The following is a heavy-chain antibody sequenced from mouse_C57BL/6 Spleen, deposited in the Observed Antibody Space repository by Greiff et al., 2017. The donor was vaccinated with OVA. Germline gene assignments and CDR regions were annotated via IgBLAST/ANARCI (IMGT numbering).Heavy chain of an antibody. CDR1: GYTFTSYW. CDR3: ARGTVVATDFED. CDR2: IDPSDSET. V-gene: IGHV1-52*01. D-gene: IGHD1-1*01. J-gene: IGHJ2*01. Sequence: VQLQQPGAELVRPGSSVKLSCKASGYTFTSYWLHWVKQRPIQGLEWIGNIDPSDSETHYNQKFKDKATLTVDKSSSTAYMQLSSLTSEDSAVYYCARGTVVATDFEDWVQGTTLTVAS.